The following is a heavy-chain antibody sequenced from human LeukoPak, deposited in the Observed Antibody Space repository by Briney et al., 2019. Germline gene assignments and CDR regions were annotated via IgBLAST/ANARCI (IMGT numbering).Heavy chain of an antibody. CDR2: ISSGGNTI. Sequence: GGSLRLSCAASGFTFSSYEMNWVRQAPGKGLEWVSYISSGGNTIYYADSVKGRFAISRDNAKNSLYLQMNSLRAEDTAVYYCAREGTAMVSFDYWGQGTLVTVSS. D-gene: IGHD5-18*01. CDR3: AREGTAMVSFDY. CDR1: GFTFSSYE. J-gene: IGHJ4*02. V-gene: IGHV3-48*03.